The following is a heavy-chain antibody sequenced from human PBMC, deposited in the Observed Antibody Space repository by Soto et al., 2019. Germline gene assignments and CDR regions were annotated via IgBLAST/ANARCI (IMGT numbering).Heavy chain of an antibody. CDR2: IIPILGIA. CDR3: AREYFSSTRCYRDAFDI. D-gene: IGHD2-2*01. J-gene: IGHJ3*02. Sequence: GAPVKLSCKASGGTFSIYTISWVRQAPRQGLEWMGRIIPILGIANYAQKFQGRVTITADKSTSTAYMELSSLRSEGTAVYYCAREYFSSTRCYRDAFDIWGQGTMVTVSS. V-gene: IGHV1-69*04. CDR1: GGTFSIYT.